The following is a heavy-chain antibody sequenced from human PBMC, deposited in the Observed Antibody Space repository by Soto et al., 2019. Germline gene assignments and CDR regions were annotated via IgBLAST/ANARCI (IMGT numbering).Heavy chain of an antibody. CDR2: IDPSDSYT. D-gene: IGHD7-27*01. J-gene: IGHJ6*02. V-gene: IGHV5-10-1*01. CDR1: GYSFTSYW. CDR3: ENWVNTREGDYYYGMDV. Sequence: GESLKISCKGSGYSFTSYWISWVRQMPGKGLEWMGRIDPSDSYTNYSPSFQGHVTISADKSISTAYLQWSSLKASETDMYYCENWVNTREGDYYYGMDVWGQGTTVTVSS.